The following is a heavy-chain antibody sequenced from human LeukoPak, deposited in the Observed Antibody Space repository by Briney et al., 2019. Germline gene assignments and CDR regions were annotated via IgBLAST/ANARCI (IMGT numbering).Heavy chain of an antibody. Sequence: GGSLRLSCAASGFTFSSYAMSWVRQAPGNGLEWVSAISSSGGTTYYTDSVKGRFTISRDNSKNTLYLQMNSLRAEDTALYYCARDPGVVAFHYFDYWGQGTLVTVSS. CDR1: GFTFSSYA. J-gene: IGHJ4*02. CDR3: ARDPGVVAFHYFDY. D-gene: IGHD3-3*01. CDR2: ISSSGGTT. V-gene: IGHV3-23*01.